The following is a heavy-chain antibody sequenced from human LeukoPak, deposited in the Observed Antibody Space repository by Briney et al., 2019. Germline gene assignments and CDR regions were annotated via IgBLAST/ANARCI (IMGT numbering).Heavy chain of an antibody. CDR1: GFTFTNYW. J-gene: IGHJ3*02. Sequence: GGSLRLSCAASGFTFTNYWMSWVRQAPGKGLEWVSAISGSGGSTYYADSVKGRFTISRDNSKNTLYLQMNSLRAEDTAVYYCARRSAAKDAFDIWGQGTMVTVSS. V-gene: IGHV3-23*01. D-gene: IGHD6-25*01. CDR3: ARRSAAKDAFDI. CDR2: ISGSGGST.